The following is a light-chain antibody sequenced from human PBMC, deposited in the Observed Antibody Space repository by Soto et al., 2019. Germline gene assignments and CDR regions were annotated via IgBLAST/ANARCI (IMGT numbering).Light chain of an antibody. CDR3: QQYNGYSWA. Sequence: DIQMTQSPSTLSASVGDTVTITCRASQDLNDWLAWFQQKPGKAPNLLIYKVSNLESGVPSRFSGSGSGTEVSLTISSLQPDDFASYYCQQYNGYSWAFGQGTKVEFK. CDR1: QDLNDW. CDR2: KVS. J-gene: IGKJ1*01. V-gene: IGKV1-5*03.